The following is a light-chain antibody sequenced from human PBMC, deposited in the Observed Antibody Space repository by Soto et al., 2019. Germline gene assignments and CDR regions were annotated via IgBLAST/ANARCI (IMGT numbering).Light chain of an antibody. CDR2: GAS. V-gene: IGKV3-20*01. CDR3: QQYGSSRK. CDR1: QSVSSSY. Sequence: IVLTHSPGTLSLSPGERATLSCRASQSVSSSYLAWYQQKPGQAPRLLIYGASSRATGIPDRFSGSGSGTDFTLTISRLEPEDFAVYYCQQYGSSRKFGQGTKVDIK. J-gene: IGKJ1*01.